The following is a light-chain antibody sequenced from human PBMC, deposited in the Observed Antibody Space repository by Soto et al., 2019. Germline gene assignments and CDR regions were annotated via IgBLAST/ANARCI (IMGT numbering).Light chain of an antibody. CDR3: QQYYSYPWT. J-gene: IGKJ1*01. CDR2: AAS. Sequence: AIRMTQSPSSLSASTGDRVTITCRASQGISSYLAWYQQKPGKAPKLLIYAASTLQSGVPSRFSGSGSRTDFTLTISCLQSEDFATYYCQQYYSYPWTFGQATKVDIK. CDR1: QGISSY. V-gene: IGKV1-8*01.